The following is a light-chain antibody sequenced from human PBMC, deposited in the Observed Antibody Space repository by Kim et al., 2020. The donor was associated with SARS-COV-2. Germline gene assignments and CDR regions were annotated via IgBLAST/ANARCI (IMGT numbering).Light chain of an antibody. CDR1: QSINGSN. Sequence: EIVLTQSPGTLSLSPGERATLSCRASQSINGSNLAWYQQKPGRAHTLVISGASSRASGIPDRFSGSGSGTDFTLTISRLEAADFAMYYCQQYGSLLYTFGQGTKLEI. J-gene: IGKJ2*01. CDR2: GAS. CDR3: QQYGSLLYT. V-gene: IGKV3-20*01.